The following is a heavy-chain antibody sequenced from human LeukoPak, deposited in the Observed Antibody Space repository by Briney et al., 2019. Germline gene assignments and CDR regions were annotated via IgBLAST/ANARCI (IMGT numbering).Heavy chain of an antibody. CDR3: ASTTYSSSWYGSYYYYYMDV. Sequence: PSETLSLTCTVSGGSISSYYWSWIRQPPGKGLEWIGYIYTSGSTNYNPSLKSRVTISVDTSENQFSLKLSSVTAADTAVYYCASTTYSSSWYGSYYYYYMDVWGKGTTVTVSS. J-gene: IGHJ6*03. D-gene: IGHD6-13*01. CDR2: IYTSGST. V-gene: IGHV4-4*09. CDR1: GGSISSYY.